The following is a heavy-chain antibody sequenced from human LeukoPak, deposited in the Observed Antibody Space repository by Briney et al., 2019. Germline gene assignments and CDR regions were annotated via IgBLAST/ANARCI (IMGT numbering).Heavy chain of an antibody. J-gene: IGHJ5*02. CDR3: ARDPVDHYYYDSSGYYSTWFDP. D-gene: IGHD3-22*01. CDR2: IWYDGSNK. CDR1: EFTFSSYG. V-gene: IGHV3-33*01. Sequence: GGSLRLSCAASEFTFSSYGMHWVRQAPGKGLEWVAVIWYDGSNKYYADSVKGRFTISRDNSKNTLYLQMNSLRAEDTAVYYCARDPVDHYYYDSSGYYSTWFDPWGQGTLVTVSS.